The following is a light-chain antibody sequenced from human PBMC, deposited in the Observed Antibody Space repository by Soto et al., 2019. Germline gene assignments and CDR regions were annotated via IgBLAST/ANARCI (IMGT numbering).Light chain of an antibody. Sequence: EIVLTQSPATLSLSPGERATLSCRASQSVSSNLAWYQHRPGQAPRLLIFGASTRATGVPARFSGGGSGTEFTLTISSLQSEDFALYYCQQYMHWPRTFGQGTKV. J-gene: IGKJ1*01. CDR1: QSVSSN. CDR2: GAS. V-gene: IGKV3-15*01. CDR3: QQYMHWPRT.